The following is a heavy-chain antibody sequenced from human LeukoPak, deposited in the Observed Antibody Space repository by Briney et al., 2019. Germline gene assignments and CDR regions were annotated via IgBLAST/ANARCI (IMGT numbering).Heavy chain of an antibody. CDR3: ARDYSNTFDY. CDR2: IRYDGSNK. V-gene: IGHV3-30*02. J-gene: IGHJ4*02. CDR1: GFTFSSYA. D-gene: IGHD4-11*01. Sequence: PGGSLRLSCAASGFTFSSYAMHWVRQAPGKGLEWVAFIRYDGSNKYQADSVKGRFTISRDNSKNTLYLQMSSLRAEDTAVYYCARDYSNTFDYWGQGTLVTVSS.